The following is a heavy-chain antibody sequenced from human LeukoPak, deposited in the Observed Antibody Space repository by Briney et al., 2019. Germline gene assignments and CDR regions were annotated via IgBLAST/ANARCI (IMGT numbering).Heavy chain of an antibody. CDR3: AKARAGDYDGKGGYFDY. J-gene: IGHJ4*02. D-gene: IGHD3-22*01. CDR1: GFTFSSYA. V-gene: IGHV3-23*01. CDR2: ISGSGGST. Sequence: PGRSLRLSCAASGFTFSSYAMSWVRQAPGKGLEWVSAISGSGGSTYYADSVKGRFTISRDNSKNTLYLQMNSLRAEDTAVYYCAKARAGDYDGKGGYFDYWGQGTLVTVSS.